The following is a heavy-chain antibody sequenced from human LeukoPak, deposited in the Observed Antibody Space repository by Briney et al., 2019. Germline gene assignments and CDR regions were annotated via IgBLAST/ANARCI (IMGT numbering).Heavy chain of an antibody. V-gene: IGHV3-21*01. J-gene: IGHJ4*02. CDR2: ISSSSSYI. D-gene: IGHD3-9*01. Sequence: GGSLRLSCAASGFTFSSYEMNWVRQAPGKGLEWVSSISSSSSYIYYADSVKGRFTISRDNAKNSLYLQMNSLRAEDTAVYYCARDSPLVTVDYWGQGTLVTVSS. CDR3: ARDSPLVTVDY. CDR1: GFTFSSYE.